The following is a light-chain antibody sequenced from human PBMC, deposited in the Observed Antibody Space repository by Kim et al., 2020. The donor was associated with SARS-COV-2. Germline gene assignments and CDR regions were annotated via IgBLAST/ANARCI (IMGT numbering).Light chain of an antibody. Sequence: EIVLTQSPATLSLSPGERATLSCRASQSIGNNLAWYKQKPGQAPRLLIYDTSNRATGIPARFSVSGSGTDFTLTISSLEPEDFAVYYCQQRGNWPLTFGGGTKVDIK. CDR3: QQRGNWPLT. CDR1: QSIGNN. CDR2: DTS. V-gene: IGKV3-11*01. J-gene: IGKJ4*01.